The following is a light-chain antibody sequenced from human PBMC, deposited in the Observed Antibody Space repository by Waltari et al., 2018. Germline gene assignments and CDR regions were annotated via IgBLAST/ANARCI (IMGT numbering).Light chain of an antibody. J-gene: IGLJ3*02. CDR1: SGHSSHV. CDR2: VNGDGSH. Sequence: QLVLTQSPSASASLGASVKLTCTLSSGHSSHVIAWHQQQPEKGPRYLMKVNGDGSHSKGDKIPERFSGSTSGAEHSLTISSLQSEEEADYYCQTGGHGTWVFGGGTKLTVL. CDR3: QTGGHGTWV. V-gene: IGLV4-69*01.